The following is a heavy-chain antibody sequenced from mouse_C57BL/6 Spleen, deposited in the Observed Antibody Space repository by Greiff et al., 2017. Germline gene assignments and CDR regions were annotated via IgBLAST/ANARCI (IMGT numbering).Heavy chain of an antibody. J-gene: IGHJ3*01. V-gene: IGHV5-9*01. D-gene: IGHD2-1*01. CDR2: ISGGGGNT. CDR1: GFTFSSYT. CDR3: ARRDGNYEAY. Sequence: EVKLVESGGGLVKPGGSLKLSCAASGFTFSSYTMSWVRQTPEKRLEWVATISGGGGNTYYPDSVKGRFTISRDNAKNTLYLQISSLRSEDTALYYCARRDGNYEAYWGQGTLVTVSA.